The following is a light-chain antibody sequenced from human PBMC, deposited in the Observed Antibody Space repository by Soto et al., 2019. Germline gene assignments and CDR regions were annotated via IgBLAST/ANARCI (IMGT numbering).Light chain of an antibody. CDR2: RDN. CDR1: SSNIGAVYD. V-gene: IGLV1-40*01. Sequence: SVLTQPPSVSGAPGQRVTISCTGSSSNIGAVYDVHWYQQLPGTAPRLPTSRDNIGPSGVSDRFSASKSGTSAYLAITGLQAADEADYYCQSYDSSLRGVVFGGGTKLTVL. CDR3: QSYDSSLRGVV. J-gene: IGLJ2*01.